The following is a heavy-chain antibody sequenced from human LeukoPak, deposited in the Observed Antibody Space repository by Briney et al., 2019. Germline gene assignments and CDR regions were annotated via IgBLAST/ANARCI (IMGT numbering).Heavy chain of an antibody. CDR1: GGSISSYY. D-gene: IGHD1-26*01. J-gene: IGHJ4*02. Sequence: SETLSLTCTVSGGSISSYYWSWVRQPPGKGLEWIAEINHRGTTHYNPSLKSRVNISADTSKNQFSLHLDSVTAADTAVYYCARSWAGMYYPFYYFDYWGQGTLVSVSS. V-gene: IGHV4-34*01. CDR3: ARSWAGMYYPFYYFDY. CDR2: INHRGTT.